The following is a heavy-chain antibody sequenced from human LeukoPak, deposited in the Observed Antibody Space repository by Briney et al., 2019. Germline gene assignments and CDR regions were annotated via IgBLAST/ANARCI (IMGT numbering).Heavy chain of an antibody. CDR2: IYPGDSDT. J-gene: IGHJ4*02. V-gene: IGHV5-51*01. CDR3: ARLKVNSGSYHGLGY. Sequence: GESLKISCQGSGYSFTNYWIGWVRQMPGKGLEWMGIIYPGDSDTRYSPSFQGQVTISADKSISTAYLQWSSLKASDTAMYYCARLKVNSGSYHGLGYWGQGTLVTVSS. D-gene: IGHD1-26*01. CDR1: GYSFTNYW.